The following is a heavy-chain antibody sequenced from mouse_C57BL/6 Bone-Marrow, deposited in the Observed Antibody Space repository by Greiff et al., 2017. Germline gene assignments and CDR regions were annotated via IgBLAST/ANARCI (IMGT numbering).Heavy chain of an antibody. J-gene: IGHJ1*03. D-gene: IGHD1-1*01. CDR2: INPSNGGT. Sequence: QVHVKQSGTELVKPGASVKLSCKASGYTFTSYWMHWVKQRPGQGLEWIGNINPSNGGTNYNEKFKSKATLTVDKSSSTAYLQLSSLTSEDSAVYYCARVATDWYFDVWGRGTTETVSS. CDR3: ARVATDWYFDV. CDR1: GYTFTSYW. V-gene: IGHV1-53*01.